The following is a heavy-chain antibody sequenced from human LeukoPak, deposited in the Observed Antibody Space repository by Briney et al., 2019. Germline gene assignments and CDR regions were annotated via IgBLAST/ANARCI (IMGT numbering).Heavy chain of an antibody. J-gene: IGHJ3*02. CDR2: IYYSGST. Sequence: SETLSLTCTVSGGSISSYYWSWIRQPPGKGLEWIGYIYYSGSTNYNPSLKSRVTISVDTSKNQFSLKLSSVTAADTAVYYCARYSSGWYGAFDIWGQGTMVTVSS. CDR1: GGSISSYY. V-gene: IGHV4-59*08. CDR3: ARYSSGWYGAFDI. D-gene: IGHD6-19*01.